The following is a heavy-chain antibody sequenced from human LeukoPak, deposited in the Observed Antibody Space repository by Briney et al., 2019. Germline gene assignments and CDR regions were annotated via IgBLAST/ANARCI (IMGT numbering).Heavy chain of an antibody. V-gene: IGHV1-2*04. J-gene: IGHJ6*03. CDR2: INPNSGGT. Sequence: ASVKVSCKASGYTFTGYYMHWVRQAPGQGLEWMGWINPNSGGTNYAQKFQGWVTMTRDTSISTAYMELSRLRSDDTAVYYCARDLELTGRYYYYMDVRGKGTTVTVSS. D-gene: IGHD7-27*01. CDR3: ARDLELTGRYYYYMDV. CDR1: GYTFTGYY.